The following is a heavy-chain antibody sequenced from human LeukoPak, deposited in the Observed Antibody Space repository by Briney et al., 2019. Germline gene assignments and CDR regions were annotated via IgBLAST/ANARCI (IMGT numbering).Heavy chain of an antibody. CDR3: ARVRGYCSGGHCLDAFDI. J-gene: IGHJ3*02. V-gene: IGHV3-48*02. CDR1: GFTFSSYS. Sequence: GGSLRLSCAASGFTFSSYSMNWVRQAPGMGLEWVSYISSSSSTIYYADSLQGRFTISRDNAKNSLSLQMNSLRDEDTAVYYCARVRGYCSGGHCLDAFDIWGQGTMVTVSS. CDR2: ISSSSSTI. D-gene: IGHD2-15*01.